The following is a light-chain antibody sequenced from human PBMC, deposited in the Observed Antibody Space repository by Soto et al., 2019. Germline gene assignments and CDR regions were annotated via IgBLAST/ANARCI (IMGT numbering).Light chain of an antibody. Sequence: QSALTQPASVSGSPGQSITISCTGTSSDFGDYDYVSWYLHHPGKVPKLMIYEVSNRPSGVSNRFSGSKSGNTASLTISGLQAEDEADYYCSSYTGSSTLVFGTGTKVTVL. CDR1: SSDFGDYDY. V-gene: IGLV2-14*01. CDR3: SSYTGSSTLV. CDR2: EVS. J-gene: IGLJ1*01.